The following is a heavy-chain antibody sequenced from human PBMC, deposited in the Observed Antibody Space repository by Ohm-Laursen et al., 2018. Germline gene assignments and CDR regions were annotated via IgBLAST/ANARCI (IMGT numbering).Heavy chain of an antibody. CDR3: AKGVVEQQLVRRYYYAMDV. CDR2: ISGSGGST. D-gene: IGHD6-13*01. J-gene: IGHJ6*02. CDR1: GFTFSSYA. Sequence: SLRLSCSASGFTFSSYAMSWVRQAPGKGLEWVSAISGSGGSTYYADSVKGRFTISRDNSKNTLDLQMNSLRAEDTAVYYCAKGVVEQQLVRRYYYAMDVWGQGTTVTVSS. V-gene: IGHV3-23*01.